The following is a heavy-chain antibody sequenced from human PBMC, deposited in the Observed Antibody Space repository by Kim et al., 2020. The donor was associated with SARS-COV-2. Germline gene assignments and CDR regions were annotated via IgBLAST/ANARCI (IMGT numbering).Heavy chain of an antibody. CDR1: GYTFTSYD. J-gene: IGHJ6*03. Sequence: ASVKVSCKASGYTFTSYDINWVRQATGQGLEWMGWMNPNSGNTGYAQKFQGRVTMTRNTSISTAYMELSSLRSEDTAVYYCARGITMVQGVIIGRYYYYYMDVWGKGTTVTVSS. D-gene: IGHD3-10*01. CDR3: ARGITMVQGVIIGRYYYYYMDV. V-gene: IGHV1-8*01. CDR2: MNPNSGNT.